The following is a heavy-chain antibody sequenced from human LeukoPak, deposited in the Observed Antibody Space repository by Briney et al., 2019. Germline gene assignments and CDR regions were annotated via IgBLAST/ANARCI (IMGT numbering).Heavy chain of an antibody. Sequence: SETLSLTCTVSGYSISSGYYWGWIRQPPGKGLEWIGSIYHSGSTNYNPSLKSRVTISVDTSKNQFSLKLSSVTAADTAVYYCARTITMVRGVIRWFDPWGQGTLVTVSS. CDR2: IYHSGST. CDR1: GYSISSGYY. V-gene: IGHV4-38-2*02. D-gene: IGHD3-10*01. J-gene: IGHJ5*02. CDR3: ARTITMVRGVIRWFDP.